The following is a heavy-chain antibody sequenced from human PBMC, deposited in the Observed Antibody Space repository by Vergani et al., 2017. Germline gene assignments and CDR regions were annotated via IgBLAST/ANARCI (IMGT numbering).Heavy chain of an antibody. V-gene: IGHV3-48*01. J-gene: IGHJ6*04. CDR2: IISSGNTI. CDR3: ARAAYYYERVGGV. Sequence: EVQLVESGGGLVQPGGSLRLSCAASGFIFSIYTMNWVRQDPGKGMEWVSYIISSGNTIYYADSVKGRFTISRDNAKNSLYLQMNSLRAEDTAVYYCARAAYYYERVGGVWGKGTTVTVYS. CDR1: GFIFSIYT. D-gene: IGHD3-22*01.